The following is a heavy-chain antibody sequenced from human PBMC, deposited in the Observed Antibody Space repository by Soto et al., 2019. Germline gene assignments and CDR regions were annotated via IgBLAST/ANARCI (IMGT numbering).Heavy chain of an antibody. CDR2: FDPEDGET. Sequence: QVQLVQSGAEVKKPGASVKVSCKVSGYILTDLSIHWVRQAPGKGLEWMGGFDPEDGETIYAQKFQGRVTMTEDTSTDTAYMELSSLRSEDTAVYYCAARSRYTSGQDFDYWGQGTLVTVSS. V-gene: IGHV1-24*01. CDR1: GYILTDLS. D-gene: IGHD6-19*01. CDR3: AARSRYTSGQDFDY. J-gene: IGHJ4*02.